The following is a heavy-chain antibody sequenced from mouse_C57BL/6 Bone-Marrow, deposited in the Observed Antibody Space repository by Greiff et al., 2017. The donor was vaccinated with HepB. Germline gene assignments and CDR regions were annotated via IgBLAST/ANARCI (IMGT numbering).Heavy chain of an antibody. CDR3: TTTFITTVVATNY. CDR1: GFNIKDDY. V-gene: IGHV14-4*01. J-gene: IGHJ2*01. D-gene: IGHD1-1*01. Sequence: VQLQQSGAELVRPGASVKLSCTASGFNIKDDYMHWVKQRPEQGLEWIGWIDPENGDTEYASKFQGKATITADTSSKTAYLQLSSLTSEDTAVYYCTTTFITTVVATNYWGQGTTLTVSS. CDR2: IDPENGDT.